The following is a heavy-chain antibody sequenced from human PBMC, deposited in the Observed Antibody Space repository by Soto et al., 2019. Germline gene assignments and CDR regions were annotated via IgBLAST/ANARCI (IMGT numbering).Heavy chain of an antibody. J-gene: IGHJ6*04. Sequence: QVQLVESGGGVVQPGRSLRLSCAASGFTFSSYGMHWVRQAPGKGLEWVAVISHDGSNKYFADSVKGRFTISRDNSQNTLYLQMNSLRAEDTDVYYCANHLLAVAGYFHGMDVWGKGTTVTVSS. CDR3: ANHLLAVAGYFHGMDV. V-gene: IGHV3-30*18. CDR1: GFTFSSYG. D-gene: IGHD6-19*01. CDR2: ISHDGSNK.